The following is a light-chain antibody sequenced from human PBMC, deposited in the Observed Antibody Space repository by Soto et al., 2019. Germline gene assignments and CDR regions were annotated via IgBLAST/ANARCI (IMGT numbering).Light chain of an antibody. CDR2: DAF. CDR3: QQYENLPLT. J-gene: IGKJ3*01. V-gene: IGKV1-33*01. CDR1: HDISNC. Sequence: DIQMTQSPSSLSASVGDRVTITCQASHDISNCLNWYQQKPGKAPKLLIYDAFNSETGVPSRFSGSGSGTDFTFTISSLQPEAIATYYCQQYENLPLTFGPGTKVDIK.